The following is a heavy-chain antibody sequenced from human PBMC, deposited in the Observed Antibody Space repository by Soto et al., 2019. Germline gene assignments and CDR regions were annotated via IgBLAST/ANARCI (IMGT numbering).Heavy chain of an antibody. J-gene: IGHJ6*02. CDR3: ARTSYNSPNVYYYGMDV. CDR1: GFTFRDYF. D-gene: IGHD6-19*01. CDR2: ISRSTNLI. V-gene: IGHV3-11*01. Sequence: PGGSLRLSCGASGFTFRDYFMTWVRQAPGKGLEWVSFISRSTNLIYYADSVKGRFTVSRDNAKNSLYLQMNSLRVEDTALYYCARTSYNSPNVYYYGMDVWGQGTTVTVSS.